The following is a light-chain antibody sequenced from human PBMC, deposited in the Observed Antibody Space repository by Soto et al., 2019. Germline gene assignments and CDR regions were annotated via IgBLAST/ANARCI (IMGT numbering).Light chain of an antibody. V-gene: IGKV3-20*01. CDR2: GAS. CDR1: QSVSRNY. J-gene: IGKJ1*01. Sequence: EIVLTQSPGTLSLSPGERATLSCRASQSVSRNYLAWYQQKPGQAPRLLIYGASSRATGIPDRFTGSGSGTDFTLTINRLEPEDFAVYYCQQYGSSPWTFGQGTKVDIK. CDR3: QQYGSSPWT.